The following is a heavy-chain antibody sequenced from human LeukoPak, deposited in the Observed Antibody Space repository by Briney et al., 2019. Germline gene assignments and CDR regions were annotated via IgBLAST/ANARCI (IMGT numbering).Heavy chain of an antibody. D-gene: IGHD6-19*01. CDR3: ARYSQWLASDY. Sequence: ASVKVSCKASGYTFTNYYMHWVRQAPGQGLEWMVLISPSGGSTSYAQKFQGRVTTTSDTSTTTVYMELSSLRSEDTAVYYCARYSQWLASDYWGQGTLVTVSS. CDR1: GYTFTNYY. V-gene: IGHV1-46*01. CDR2: ISPSGGST. J-gene: IGHJ4*02.